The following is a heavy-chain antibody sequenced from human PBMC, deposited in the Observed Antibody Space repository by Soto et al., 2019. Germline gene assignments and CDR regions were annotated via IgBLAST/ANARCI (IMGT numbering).Heavy chain of an antibody. J-gene: IGHJ3*02. CDR1: GFTFSSYW. CDR2: IKQDGSEK. Sequence: GGSLRLSCAASGFTFSSYWMSWVRRAPGKGLEWVANIKQDGSEKYYVDSVKGRFTISRDNAKNSLYLQMNSLRAEDTAVYYCARSEYQLLLDAFDIWGQGTMVTVSS. D-gene: IGHD2-2*01. V-gene: IGHV3-7*01. CDR3: ARSEYQLLLDAFDI.